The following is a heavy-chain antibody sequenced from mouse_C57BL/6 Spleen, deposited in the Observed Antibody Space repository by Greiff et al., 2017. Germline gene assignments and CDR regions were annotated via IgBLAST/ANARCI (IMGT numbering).Heavy chain of an antibody. CDR2: IRSKSNNYAT. Sequence: EVKLVESGGGLVQPKGSLKLSCAASGFSFNTYAMNWVRQAPGKGLEWVARIRSKSNNYATYYADSVKDRFTISRDDSESMLYLQMNNLKTEDTAMYYCVRPTGRAMDYWGQGTSVTVSS. D-gene: IGHD4-1*01. V-gene: IGHV10-1*01. CDR1: GFSFNTYA. CDR3: VRPTGRAMDY. J-gene: IGHJ4*01.